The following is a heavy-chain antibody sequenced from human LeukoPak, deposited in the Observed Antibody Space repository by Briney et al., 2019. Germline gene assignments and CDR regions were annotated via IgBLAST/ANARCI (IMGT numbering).Heavy chain of an antibody. J-gene: IGHJ5*02. Sequence: SETLSLTCTVSGGSISSYYWSWIRQPPGKGLEWIGYIYYSGSTNYNPSLKSRVTISVDTSKNQFSLKLSSVTAADTAVYYCASVQQQLATGGGWFDPWGQGTLVTVSS. CDR3: ASVQQQLATGGGWFDP. V-gene: IGHV4-59*01. D-gene: IGHD6-13*01. CDR1: GGSISSYY. CDR2: IYYSGST.